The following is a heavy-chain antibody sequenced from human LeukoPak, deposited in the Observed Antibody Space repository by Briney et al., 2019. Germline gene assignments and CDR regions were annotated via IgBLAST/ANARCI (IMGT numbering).Heavy chain of an antibody. CDR3: VKDTAPEYYYDSSGYFQQ. Sequence: GGSLRLSCAASGFSFDEYAMHWVRQAPGKDLEWVSGISLNSGSIGYADAVKGRFTISRDNAKNSLFLQMKSLRVEDTAFYYCVKDTAPEYYYDSSGYFQQWGQGALVTVSS. J-gene: IGHJ1*01. CDR2: ISLNSGSI. D-gene: IGHD3-22*01. CDR1: GFSFDEYA. V-gene: IGHV3-9*01.